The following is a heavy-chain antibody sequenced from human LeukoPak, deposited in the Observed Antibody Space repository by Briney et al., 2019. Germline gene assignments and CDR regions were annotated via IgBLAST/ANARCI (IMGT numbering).Heavy chain of an antibody. CDR3: AKDLTGYNFYYYDMDV. V-gene: IGHV3-23*01. CDR2: ISGSGGST. D-gene: IGHD3-9*01. Sequence: GGSLRLSCAASGFTFSSYAMSWVRQVPGKGLEWVSGISGSGGSTHYPDSVKGRFTISRDNSENTLYLQMNSLRAEDTAVYYCAKDLTGYNFYYYDMDVWGQGTTVTVSS. J-gene: IGHJ6*02. CDR1: GFTFSSYA.